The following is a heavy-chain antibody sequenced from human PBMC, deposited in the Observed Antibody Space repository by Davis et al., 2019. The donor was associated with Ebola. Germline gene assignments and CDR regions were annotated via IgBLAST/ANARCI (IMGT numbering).Heavy chain of an antibody. CDR3: ARRVSGFWSGYYIYYFDY. CDR2: INHSGST. CDR1: GGSFSGYY. D-gene: IGHD3-3*01. J-gene: IGHJ4*02. V-gene: IGHV4-34*01. Sequence: PSETLSLTCAVYGGSFSGYYWSWIRQPPGKGLEWIGEINHSGSTNYNPSLKSRVTISVDTSKNQFSLKLSSVTAADTAVYYCARRVSGFWSGYYIYYFDYWGQGTLVTVSS.